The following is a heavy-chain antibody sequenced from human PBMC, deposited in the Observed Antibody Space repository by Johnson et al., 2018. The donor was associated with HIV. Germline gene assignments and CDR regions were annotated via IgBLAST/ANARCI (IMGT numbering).Heavy chain of an antibody. CDR3: AKDNLKRTRGSDAFDI. D-gene: IGHD2-15*01. J-gene: IGHJ3*02. Sequence: QVQLVESGGGVVQPGRSLRLSCAASGFTFHDYGMSWVRQTPGKGLEWVAVIWYDGNNKYYADSVKGRVTISRDNSKNTLYLQMNSLQAEDTAMYYCAKDNLKRTRGSDAFDIWGQGTRVTVSS. CDR2: IWYDGNNK. V-gene: IGHV3-30*18. CDR1: GFTFHDYG.